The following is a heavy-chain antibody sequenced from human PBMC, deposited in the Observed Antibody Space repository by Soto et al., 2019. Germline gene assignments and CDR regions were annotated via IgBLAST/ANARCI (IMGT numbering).Heavy chain of an antibody. CDR1: GGPVKSDFYY. D-gene: IGHD3-10*01. V-gene: IGHV4-61*01. J-gene: IGHJ5*01. CDR3: ARERRAGNWFDS. CDR2: IYNIMST. Sequence: SETLSLTCTVSGGPVKSDFYYWSWIRQPPGKGLEWIGYIYNIMSTNDNPSLRSRVTMSLDTSNNQFSLKLTSVTAADTAVYYCARERRAGNWFDSWGQGTLVTVSS.